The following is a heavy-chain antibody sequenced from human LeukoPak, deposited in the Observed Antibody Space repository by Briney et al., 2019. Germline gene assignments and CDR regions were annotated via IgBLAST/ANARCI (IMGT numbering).Heavy chain of an antibody. D-gene: IGHD2-15*01. V-gene: IGHV4-59*08. Sequence: SETLSLTCTVSGGSISSFYWSWVRQPPGKGLEWIGYIYYSGSTNYKPSLKSRFTISVDTSKNQFSLKLSSVTAADTAVYYCARHVPSRYCSGGSCYTWFDPWGQGTLVTVSS. CDR2: IYYSGST. J-gene: IGHJ5*02. CDR1: GGSISSFY. CDR3: ARHVPSRYCSGGSCYTWFDP.